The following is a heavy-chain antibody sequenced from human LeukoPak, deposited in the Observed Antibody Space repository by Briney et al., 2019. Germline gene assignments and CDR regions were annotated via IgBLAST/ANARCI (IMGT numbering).Heavy chain of an antibody. CDR1: GGSFSGYV. Sequence: SETLSLTCAVYGGSFSGYVWSWIRQPPGKGLEWIGEVNHGGSTNYNPSLKSRVTVSVDTSKNQFSLKLTSVTAADTAVYYCARAVAVVPAAIYIGYFDYWGQGTLVTVSS. V-gene: IGHV4-34*01. CDR2: VNHGGST. J-gene: IGHJ4*02. D-gene: IGHD2-2*01. CDR3: ARAVAVVPAAIYIGYFDY.